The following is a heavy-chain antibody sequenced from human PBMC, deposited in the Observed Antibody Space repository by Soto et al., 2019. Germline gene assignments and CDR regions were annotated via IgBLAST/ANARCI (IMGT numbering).Heavy chain of an antibody. V-gene: IGHV4-31*03. CDR2: IYYSGST. D-gene: IGHD6-13*01. Sequence: PSETLSLTCTVSGGSISSGGYYWSWIRQHPGKGLEWIGYIYYSGSTYYNPSLKSRVTISVDTSKNQFSLKLSSATAADTAVHYCARVSADSYYFDYWGQGTLVTVSS. J-gene: IGHJ4*02. CDR3: ARVSADSYYFDY. CDR1: GGSISSGGYY.